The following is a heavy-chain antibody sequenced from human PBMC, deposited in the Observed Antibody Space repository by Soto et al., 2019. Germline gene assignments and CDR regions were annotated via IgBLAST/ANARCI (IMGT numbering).Heavy chain of an antibody. D-gene: IGHD2-15*01. Sequence: QVQLQESGPGLVKPSQTLSLTCTVSGGSISSGGYYWSWIRQHPGKGLEWIGYIYYSGSTYYNPSLKSRVTISVDTSKNQFSLKLSSVTAADTAVYYCARAYCSGGSCLPPVCDYWGQGTLVTGSS. CDR2: IYYSGST. V-gene: IGHV4-31*03. CDR3: ARAYCSGGSCLPPVCDY. CDR1: GGSISSGGYY. J-gene: IGHJ4*02.